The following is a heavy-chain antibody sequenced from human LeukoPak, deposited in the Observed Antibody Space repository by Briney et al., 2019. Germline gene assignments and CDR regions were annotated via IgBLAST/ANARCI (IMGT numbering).Heavy chain of an antibody. Sequence: ASVKVSCKASGYTFTDYYMHWVRQAPGQGLEWMGWIDPNSGGTNYAQKFQGRVTMTRDTSISTAYMELNRLRSDDTAMYYCAREYHDSSGRKYAFDIWGLGTMVTVSS. D-gene: IGHD3-22*01. V-gene: IGHV1-2*02. J-gene: IGHJ3*02. CDR3: AREYHDSSGRKYAFDI. CDR1: GYTFTDYY. CDR2: IDPNSGGT.